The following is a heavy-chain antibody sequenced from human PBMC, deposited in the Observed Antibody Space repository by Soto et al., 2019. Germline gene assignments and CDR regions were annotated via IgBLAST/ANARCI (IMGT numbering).Heavy chain of an antibody. CDR1: GGSISNYY. CDR2: IHDSGST. Sequence: QVQLQESGPGLVKPSETLSLRCTVSGGSISNYYWSWIRQPAGKGLEWIGRIHDSGSTNYNPSLKSRVTMSVDTSKNQFSLKLMSATAADTAVYYCARDYDFWSGYPNWFVPWGQGTLVTVSS. J-gene: IGHJ5*02. D-gene: IGHD3-3*01. V-gene: IGHV4-4*07. CDR3: ARDYDFWSGYPNWFVP.